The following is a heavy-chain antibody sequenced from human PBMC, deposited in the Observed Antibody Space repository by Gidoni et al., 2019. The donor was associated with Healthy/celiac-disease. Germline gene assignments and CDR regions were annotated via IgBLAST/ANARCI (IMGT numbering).Heavy chain of an antibody. D-gene: IGHD3-22*01. V-gene: IGHV3-21*01. Sequence: EVQLVESGGGLVKPGGRLRLSCAASGFTFSSSSMTWVRQGPGKGLEWVSSMSSSSSYRYYADSVKGRFTISRDNAKNSLYLQMNSLRAEDTAVYYCAREPRYYYDSSGPFDYWGQGTLVTVSS. CDR2: MSSSSSYR. J-gene: IGHJ4*02. CDR1: GFTFSSSS. CDR3: AREPRYYYDSSGPFDY.